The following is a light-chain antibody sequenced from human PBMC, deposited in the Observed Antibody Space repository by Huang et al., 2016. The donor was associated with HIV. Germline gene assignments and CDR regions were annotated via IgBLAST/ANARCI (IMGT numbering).Light chain of an antibody. Sequence: QLTQSPSSLSMSVGDRVIITCQASQDIANSLAWYQHKPGSAPKLLNSAASTLQSGVPSRFSGGSAGTYFTLIITNRQPDDVASYYCQQLHSYPITFGQGTRLDI. CDR2: AAS. CDR3: QQLHSYPIT. V-gene: IGKV1-9*01. CDR1: QDIANS. J-gene: IGKJ5*01.